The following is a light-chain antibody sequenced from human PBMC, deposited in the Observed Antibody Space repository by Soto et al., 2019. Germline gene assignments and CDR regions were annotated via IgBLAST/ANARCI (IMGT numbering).Light chain of an antibody. J-gene: IGKJ2*01. V-gene: IGKV3-20*01. CDR2: AAS. Sequence: EIVLTQSPGTLSLSPGERATLSCRASRSFASSYLAWYQQKPGQAPRLLIYAASTRATGIPDRFSGGGSGTDFTLTISKLEPEDFAVYYCQQYGSSPPYTFGQGTKLDIK. CDR1: RSFASSY. CDR3: QQYGSSPPYT.